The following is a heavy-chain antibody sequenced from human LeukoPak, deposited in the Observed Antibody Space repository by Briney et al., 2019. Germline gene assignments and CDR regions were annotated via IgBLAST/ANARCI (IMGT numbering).Heavy chain of an antibody. CDR1: GFTFSSYS. CDR2: ISSSSSYI. D-gene: IGHD6-13*01. V-gene: IGHV3-21*01. Sequence: SGGSLRLSCAASGFTFSSYSMNWVRQAPGKGLEWVSSISSSSSYIYYADSVKGRFTISRDNAKNSLYLQMNSLRAEDTAVYYCARPRDLAAALLLPDAFDIWGQGTMVTVSS. CDR3: ARPRDLAAALLLPDAFDI. J-gene: IGHJ3*02.